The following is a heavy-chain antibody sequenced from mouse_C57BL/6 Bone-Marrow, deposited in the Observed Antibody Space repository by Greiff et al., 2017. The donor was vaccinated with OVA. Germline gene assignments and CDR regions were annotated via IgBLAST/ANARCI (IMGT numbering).Heavy chain of an antibody. D-gene: IGHD1-1*01. CDR2: INPNNGGT. Sequence: VQLQQSGPELVKPGASVKISCKASGYTFTDYYMNWVKQSHGKSLEWIGDINPNNGGTSYNQKFKGKATLTVDTSSSTAYMELRRLTSETSADYYGARRPITTVGYYFDYWGQGTTLTVSS. CDR3: ARRPITTVGYYFDY. CDR1: GYTFTDYY. J-gene: IGHJ2*01. V-gene: IGHV1-26*01.